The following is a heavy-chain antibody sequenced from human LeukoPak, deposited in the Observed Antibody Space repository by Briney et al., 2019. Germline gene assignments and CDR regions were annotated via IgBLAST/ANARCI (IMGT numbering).Heavy chain of an antibody. V-gene: IGHV5-51*01. J-gene: IGHJ4*02. Sequence: GESLKISCKGSGYSFTSYWIGWVRQMPGKGLEWMGIIYPGDSDTRYSPSFQGQVTISADKCISTAYLQWSSLKASDTAMYYCARHFGEYSSGPSVDYWGQGTLVTVSS. CDR2: IYPGDSDT. CDR3: ARHFGEYSSGPSVDY. CDR1: GYSFTSYW. D-gene: IGHD6-19*01.